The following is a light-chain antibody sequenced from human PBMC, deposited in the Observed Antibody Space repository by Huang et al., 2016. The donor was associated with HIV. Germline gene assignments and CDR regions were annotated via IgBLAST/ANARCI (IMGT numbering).Light chain of an antibody. Sequence: EIVLTQSPATLSFFPGQSVSLSCRASQNINTHLAWSQQRPGQPPRLLIYDASSRVPGVAARFSGSGSGTDFTLTISSLESEDFATYYCQQRVNGLTFGGGTKV. V-gene: IGKV3-11*01. J-gene: IGKJ4*01. CDR1: QNINTH. CDR2: DAS. CDR3: QQRVNGLT.